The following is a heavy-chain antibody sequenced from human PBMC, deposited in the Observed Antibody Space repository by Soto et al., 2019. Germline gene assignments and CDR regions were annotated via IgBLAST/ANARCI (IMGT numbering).Heavy chain of an antibody. V-gene: IGHV1-69*13. CDR3: ARVNNYYYGMDV. Sequence: ASLKVSCKASGGTFSSYAISWVRQAPGQGLEWMGGIIPIFGTANYAQKFQGRVTITADESTSTAYMELSSLRSEDTAVYYCARVNNYYYGMDVWGQGTTVTVSS. CDR1: GGTFSSYA. CDR2: IIPIFGTA. J-gene: IGHJ6*02.